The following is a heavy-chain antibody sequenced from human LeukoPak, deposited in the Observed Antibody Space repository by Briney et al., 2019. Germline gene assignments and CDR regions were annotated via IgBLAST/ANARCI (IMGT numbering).Heavy chain of an antibody. CDR2: IYYSGRT. CDR1: GGSISSSSYY. CDR3: ARLTIVATGLDY. V-gene: IGHV4-39*01. Sequence: SETLSLTCTVSGGSISSSSYYWGWLRQPEGGGLEWIVSIYYSGRTYYNPSLKSLVTISVDTSKNQFSLNLSSVTAADTPLYYCARLTIVATGLDYSGQGTLVTVSS. D-gene: IGHD5-12*01. J-gene: IGHJ4*02.